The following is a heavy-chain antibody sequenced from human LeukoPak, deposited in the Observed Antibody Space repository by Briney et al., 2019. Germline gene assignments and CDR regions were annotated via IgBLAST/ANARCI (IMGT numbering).Heavy chain of an antibody. CDR2: ISSSSSYI. J-gene: IGHJ5*02. CDR3: ARGPIVATDNWFDP. D-gene: IGHD5-12*01. Sequence: GGSLRLSCAASGFPFSCYSMNWVRQAPGKGLEWVSSISSSSSYIYYVPSVKGRFTISSDNAKHPLYLQMNSRRAEGAALLYCARGPIVATDNWFDPWGQGTLVTVSS. CDR1: GFPFSCYS. V-gene: IGHV3-21*01.